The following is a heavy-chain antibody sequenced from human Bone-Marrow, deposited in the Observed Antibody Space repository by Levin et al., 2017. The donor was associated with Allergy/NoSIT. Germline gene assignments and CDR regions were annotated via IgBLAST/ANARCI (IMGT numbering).Heavy chain of an antibody. Sequence: SETLSLTCAVYGGSFSDYYWSWIRQPPGKGLEWIGEINHSEGTDYNPSLKSRVTISQDTSKNQFSVRLTSTTAADTGVYYCARGRYEALCSGDCFPDWYFDLWGRGTLVTVSS. CDR1: GGSFSDYY. CDR2: INHSEGT. D-gene: IGHD2-21*02. CDR3: ARGRYEALCSGDCFPDWYFDL. V-gene: IGHV4-34*01. J-gene: IGHJ2*01.